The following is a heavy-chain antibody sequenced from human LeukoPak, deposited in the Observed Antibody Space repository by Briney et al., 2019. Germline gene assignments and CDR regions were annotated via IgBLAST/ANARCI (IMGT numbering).Heavy chain of an antibody. Sequence: ASVKVSCKASGYTFTSYGISWVRQAPGQGLEWMGWISAYNGNTNYAQKLQGRVTMTTDTSTSTAYMELRSLRSDDTAVYYCARDVFCSGYYPYYYYYYYMDVWGKGTTVTVSS. V-gene: IGHV1-18*01. J-gene: IGHJ6*03. CDR1: GYTFTSYG. D-gene: IGHD3-3*01. CDR2: ISAYNGNT. CDR3: ARDVFCSGYYPYYYYYYYMDV.